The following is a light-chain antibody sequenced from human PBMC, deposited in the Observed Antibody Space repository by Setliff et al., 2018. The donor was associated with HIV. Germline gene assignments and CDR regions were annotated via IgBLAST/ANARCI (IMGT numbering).Light chain of an antibody. J-gene: IGKJ1*01. CDR3: HQYYSSLRT. Sequence: DIVMTQSPDSLAVSLGERATINCKSSQSVVYSSNNKNYLAWYQQKPGQPPKLLIYWASTREPAVPDRFSASGSGTDFTLTISSLQAEDVALYYCHQYYSSLRTFGQGTKVDIK. V-gene: IGKV4-1*01. CDR1: QSVVYSSNNKNY. CDR2: WAS.